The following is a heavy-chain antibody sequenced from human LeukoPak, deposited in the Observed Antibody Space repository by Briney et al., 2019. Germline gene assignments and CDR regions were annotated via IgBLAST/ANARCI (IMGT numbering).Heavy chain of an antibody. J-gene: IGHJ4*02. CDR2: INPNSGGT. CDR3: AREVRAAAGTPAYDY. V-gene: IGHV1-2*02. Sequence: INPNSGGTNYAQKFQGRVTMTRDTSIGTAYMELSRLRSDDTAVYYCAREVRAAAGTPAYDYWGQGTLVTVSS. D-gene: IGHD6-13*01.